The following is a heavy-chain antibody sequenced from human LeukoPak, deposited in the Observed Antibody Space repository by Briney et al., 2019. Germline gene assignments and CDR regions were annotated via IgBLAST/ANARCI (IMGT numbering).Heavy chain of an antibody. V-gene: IGHV3-20*04. Sequence: PGGSLRLSCAASGFTFSSYGMSWVRQSPGKGLEWISGINWNGGSTGYADSVKGRFTISRDNAKNSLYLQMNSLRAEETALYYCARVAHYDFWSGYFLLSYFDYWGQGTLVTVSS. CDR3: ARVAHYDFWSGYFLLSYFDY. D-gene: IGHD3-3*01. CDR1: GFTFSSYG. CDR2: INWNGGST. J-gene: IGHJ4*02.